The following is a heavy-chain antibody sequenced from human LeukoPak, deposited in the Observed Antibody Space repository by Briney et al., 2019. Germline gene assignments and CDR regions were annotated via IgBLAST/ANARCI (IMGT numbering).Heavy chain of an antibody. Sequence: GGSLRLSCADSGFTFSIYAVSWVREAPGQGLEWVSAISESGDYTPYEDSVRGRFTISRDNSRNTLYLQMISLRPEDTAVYYCAKDTSIGKYCTNGVCSPFDYWGQGTLVTVSS. D-gene: IGHD2-8*01. J-gene: IGHJ4*02. V-gene: IGHV3-23*01. CDR1: GFTFSIYA. CDR2: ISESGDYT. CDR3: AKDTSIGKYCTNGVCSPFDY.